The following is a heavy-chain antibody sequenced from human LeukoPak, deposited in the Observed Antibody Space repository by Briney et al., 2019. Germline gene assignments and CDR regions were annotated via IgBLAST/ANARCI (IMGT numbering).Heavy chain of an antibody. J-gene: IGHJ4*02. V-gene: IGHV3-48*02. Sequence: PGGSLRLSCAASGFTFNTYSMNWVRQAPGKGLEWVSYINSSSSPIYYADSVKGRFTISRDNAKNSLYLQMNSLRDEDTAVYYCVRGGKYFDYWGQGTLVTVSS. CDR2: INSSSSPI. CDR3: VRGGKYFDY. CDR1: GFTFNTYS.